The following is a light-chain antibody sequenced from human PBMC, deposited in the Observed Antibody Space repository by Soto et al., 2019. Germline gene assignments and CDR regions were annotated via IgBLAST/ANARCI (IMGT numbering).Light chain of an antibody. CDR1: QSVSSSY. V-gene: IGKV3-20*01. CDR3: QQYGSSPTWT. Sequence: EIVLTHSPGTLSLSPGERDTHSCRASQSVSSSYLAWYQQKPGQAPRLLIYGASSRATGIPDRFSGSGSGTDFTLTISRLEPEDFAVYYCQQYGSSPTWTFGQGTKVDIK. CDR2: GAS. J-gene: IGKJ1*01.